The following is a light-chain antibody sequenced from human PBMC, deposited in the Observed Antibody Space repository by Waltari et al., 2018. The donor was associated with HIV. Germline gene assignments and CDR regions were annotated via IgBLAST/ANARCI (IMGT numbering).Light chain of an antibody. J-gene: IGKJ3*01. CDR3: MQALQTPLFT. CDR1: QSLLHSNGYNY. Sequence: DIVMTQSPLSLPVTHGEPASISCRSSQSLLHSNGYNYLDWYLQKPGQSPPLLIYLGSNRASGVPDRFSGSGSGTDFTLKISRVEAEDVGVYYCMQALQTPLFTFGPGTKVDIK. CDR2: LGS. V-gene: IGKV2-28*01.